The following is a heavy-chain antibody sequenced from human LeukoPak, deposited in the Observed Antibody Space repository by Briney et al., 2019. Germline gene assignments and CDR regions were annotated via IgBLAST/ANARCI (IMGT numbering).Heavy chain of an antibody. CDR1: GGSISSGSYY. CDR3: ARASLLWFGELVY. V-gene: IGHV4-61*02. J-gene: IGHJ4*02. D-gene: IGHD3-10*01. CDR2: IYTSGST. Sequence: SQTLSLTCTVSGGSISSGSYYWSWIRQPAGKGLEWIGRIYTSGSTNYNPSLKSRVTISVDTSKNQFSLKLSSVTAADTAVYYCARASLLWFGELVYWGQGTLVTVSS.